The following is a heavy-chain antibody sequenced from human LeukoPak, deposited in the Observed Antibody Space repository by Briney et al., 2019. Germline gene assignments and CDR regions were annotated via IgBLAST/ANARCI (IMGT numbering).Heavy chain of an antibody. V-gene: IGHV3-23*01. J-gene: IGHJ4*02. CDR2: ISADSATT. D-gene: IGHD5-18*01. Sequence: PGGSLRLSCAASGFNFGSYSMTWVRQAPGKGLEWVSVISADSATTFYADSVKGRFTISRDNAKNTVFLQMSSLRAEDTAVYYCAKGRSLDTAMVLGYYFDYWGQGTLVTVSS. CDR1: GFNFGSYS. CDR3: AKGRSLDTAMVLGYYFDY.